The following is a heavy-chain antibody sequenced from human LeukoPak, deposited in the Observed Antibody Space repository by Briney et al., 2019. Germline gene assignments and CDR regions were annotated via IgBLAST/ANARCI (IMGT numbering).Heavy chain of an antibody. CDR3: AKDQTTYYYGSGSYDDAFDI. Sequence: PGGSLRLPCAASGFTFSSYAMSWVRQAPGKGLEWVSAISGSGGSTYYADSVKGRFTISRDNSKNTLYLQMNSLRAEDTAVYYCAKDQTTYYYGSGSYDDAFDIWGQGTMVTVSS. J-gene: IGHJ3*02. CDR2: ISGSGGST. CDR1: GFTFSSYA. V-gene: IGHV3-23*01. D-gene: IGHD3-10*01.